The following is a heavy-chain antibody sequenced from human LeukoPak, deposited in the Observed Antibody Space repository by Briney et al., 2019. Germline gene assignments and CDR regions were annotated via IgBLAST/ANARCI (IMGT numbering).Heavy chain of an antibody. J-gene: IGHJ4*02. D-gene: IGHD6-19*01. CDR1: GFTFSSYT. CDR2: ISSSSTYI. CDR3: ARGLYSSAWYDFDY. Sequence: GGSLRLSCAASGFTFSSYTMNWVRQAPGKGLEWVSSISSSSTYIYYADSLRDRFTISRDNAKNSLYLQMNSLRAEDTAFYYCARGLYSSAWYDFDYWGQGILVTVSS. V-gene: IGHV3-21*01.